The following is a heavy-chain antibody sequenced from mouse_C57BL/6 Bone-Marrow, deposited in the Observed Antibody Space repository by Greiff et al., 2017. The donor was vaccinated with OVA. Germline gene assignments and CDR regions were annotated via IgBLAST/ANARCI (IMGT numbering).Heavy chain of an antibody. J-gene: IGHJ2*01. D-gene: IGHD4-1*01. CDR1: GFTFSDYY. Sequence: EVNLVESGGGLVQPGGSLKLSCAASGFTFSDYYMYWVRQTPEKRLEWVAYISNGGGSTYYPDTVKGRFTISRDNAKNTLYLQMSRLKSEDTAMYYCARQAGTRLDYWGQGTTLTVSS. CDR3: ARQAGTRLDY. CDR2: ISNGGGST. V-gene: IGHV5-12*01.